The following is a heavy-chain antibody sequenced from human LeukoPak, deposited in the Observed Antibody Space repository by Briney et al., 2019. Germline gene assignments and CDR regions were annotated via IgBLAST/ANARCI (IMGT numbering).Heavy chain of an antibody. D-gene: IGHD6-13*01. V-gene: IGHV4-39*01. CDR1: GGSISSSNYY. CDR3: ARRLAGTEDY. J-gene: IGHJ4*02. Sequence: PSETLSLTCTVSGGSISSSNYYWGWIRQPPGRGLEWIGSFYYSGSTYYNPSLRSRVTISVDTSKNQFSLRLSSVTATDTAVYYCARRLAGTEDYWGQGTLVTASS. CDR2: FYYSGST.